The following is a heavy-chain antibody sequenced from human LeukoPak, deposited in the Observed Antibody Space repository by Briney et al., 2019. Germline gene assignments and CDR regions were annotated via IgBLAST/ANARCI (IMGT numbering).Heavy chain of an antibody. CDR1: GGSISSSSYY. CDR2: IYYSGST. CDR3: ARTRITIFGVAYFDY. V-gene: IGHV4-61*05. J-gene: IGHJ4*02. Sequence: SETLSLTCTVSGGSISSSSYYWGWIRQPPGKGLEWIGYIYYSGSTNYNPSLKSRVTISVDTSKNQFSLKLSSVTAADTAVYYCARTRITIFGVAYFDYWGQGTLVTVSS. D-gene: IGHD3-3*01.